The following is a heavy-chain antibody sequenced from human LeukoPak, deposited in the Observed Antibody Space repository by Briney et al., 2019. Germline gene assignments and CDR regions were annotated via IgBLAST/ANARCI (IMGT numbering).Heavy chain of an antibody. CDR2: IYTGGST. Sequence: GGFLRLSCAASGFTFSSYAMSWVRQAPGKGLEWVSVIYTGGSTYYADSVKGRFTISRDNSKNTLYLQMNSLRAEDTAVYYCAIRPGAFDIWGQGTMVTVSS. V-gene: IGHV3-53*01. CDR1: GFTFSSYA. J-gene: IGHJ3*02. CDR3: AIRPGAFDI.